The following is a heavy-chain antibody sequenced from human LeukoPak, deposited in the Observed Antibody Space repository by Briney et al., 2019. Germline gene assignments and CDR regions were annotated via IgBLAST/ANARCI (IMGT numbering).Heavy chain of an antibody. Sequence: SQTLSLTCTVSSGSIIGYYCACVPHPPGKGLEWIGYIQYSATTEYSPSLASRATISVDTAKDQFSLNPRSVTAADTAVYYCARDRAAGTLDFWGQGTLVTVSS. CDR2: IQYSATT. D-gene: IGHD6-13*01. J-gene: IGHJ4*02. CDR1: SGSIIGYY. CDR3: ARDRAAGTLDF. V-gene: IGHV4-59*01.